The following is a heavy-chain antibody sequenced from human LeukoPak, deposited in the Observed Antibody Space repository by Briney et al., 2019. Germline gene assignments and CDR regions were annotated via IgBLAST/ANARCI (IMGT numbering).Heavy chain of an antibody. CDR2: ISSSSSYI. Sequence: GGSLRLSCAASGFTFSSYSMNWVRQAPGKGLEWVPSISSSSSYISYADSVKGRFTISRDNAKNSLSLQMNSLGAEDTAVYYCARVSAAGFDYWGQGTLVTVSS. D-gene: IGHD6-25*01. V-gene: IGHV3-21*01. CDR1: GFTFSSYS. CDR3: ARVSAAGFDY. J-gene: IGHJ4*02.